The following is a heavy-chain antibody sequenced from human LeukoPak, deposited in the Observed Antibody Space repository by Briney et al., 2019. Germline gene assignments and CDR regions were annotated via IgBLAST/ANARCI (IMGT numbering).Heavy chain of an antibody. V-gene: IGHV3-30*03. CDR3: ARPRGIYGDFLVY. J-gene: IGHJ4*02. CDR1: GFNFGYYG. CDR2: MSHDSSDE. Sequence: PGGSLRLSCAASGFNFGYYGMHWVRQAPGKGLEWVAIMSHDSSDEFYADSVKGRFTISRDNSKNTLYLQMNSLRAEDTAVYYCARPRGIYGDFLVYWGQGTLVTVSS. D-gene: IGHD4-17*01.